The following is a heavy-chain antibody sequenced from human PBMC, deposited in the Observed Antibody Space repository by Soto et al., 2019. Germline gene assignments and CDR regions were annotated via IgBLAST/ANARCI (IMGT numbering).Heavy chain of an antibody. CDR2: INPNSGGT. D-gene: IGHD6-19*01. J-gene: IGHJ4*02. V-gene: IGHV1-2*02. Sequence: ASVKVSCKASGYTFSGFYMHWVRQAPGQGLEWMGWINPNSGGTKSVEKFQGGVTMTRDTSISTAYMELSRLTSDDTAVYYCASAAVTGTAGLDFWGQGTQVTVSS. CDR3: ASAAVTGTAGLDF. CDR1: GYTFSGFY.